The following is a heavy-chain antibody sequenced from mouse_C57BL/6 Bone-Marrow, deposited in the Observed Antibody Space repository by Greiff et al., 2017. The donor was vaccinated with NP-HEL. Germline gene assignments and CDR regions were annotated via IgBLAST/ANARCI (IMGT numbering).Heavy chain of an antibody. CDR3: ASLITTVVAKWYFEV. V-gene: IGHV1-81*01. CDR1: GYTFTSYG. CDR2: IYPRSGNT. J-gene: IGHJ1*03. Sequence: VHLVESGAELARPGASVKLSCKASGYTFTSYGISWVKQRTGQGLEWIGEIYPRSGNTYYNEKFKGKATLTADKSSSTAYMELRSLTSEDSAVYFCASLITTVVAKWYFEVWGTGTTVTVSS. D-gene: IGHD1-1*01.